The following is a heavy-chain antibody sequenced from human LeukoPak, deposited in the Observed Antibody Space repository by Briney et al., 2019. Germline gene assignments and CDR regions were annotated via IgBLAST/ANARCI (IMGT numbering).Heavy chain of an antibody. Sequence: GASVKVSCKASGYTFTSYYMHWVRQAPGQGLEWMGIINPSGGSTSYAQKFQGRVTITRDTSASTAYMELSSLRSEDMAVYYCARTRSLYCTNGVCYPGGNYFDYWGQGTLVTVSS. CDR1: GYTFTSYY. V-gene: IGHV1-46*01. CDR2: INPSGGST. J-gene: IGHJ4*02. D-gene: IGHD2-8*01. CDR3: ARTRSLYCTNGVCYPGGNYFDY.